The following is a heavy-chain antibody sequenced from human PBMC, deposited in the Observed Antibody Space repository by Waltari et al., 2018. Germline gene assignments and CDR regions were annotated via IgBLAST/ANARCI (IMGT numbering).Heavy chain of an antibody. V-gene: IGHV3-30-3*01. CDR1: GFTFSSYA. Sequence: QVQLVESGGGVVQPGRSLRLSCVASGFTFSSYAMHWVRQAPGKGLEWVAVISYDGSNKYYADSVKGRFTISRDNSKNTLYLQMNSLRAEDTAVYYCASRSHYWGQGTLVTVSS. J-gene: IGHJ4*02. CDR2: ISYDGSNK. D-gene: IGHD2-15*01. CDR3: ASRSHY.